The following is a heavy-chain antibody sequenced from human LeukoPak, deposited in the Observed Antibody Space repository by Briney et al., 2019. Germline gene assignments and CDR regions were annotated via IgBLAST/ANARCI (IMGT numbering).Heavy chain of an antibody. J-gene: IGHJ3*01. D-gene: IGHD6-13*01. V-gene: IGHV3-33*08. CDR1: GFTFSSYG. Sequence: GRSLRLSCAASGFTFSSYGMHWVRQAPGKGLEWVAVIWPDGSNKYYADSVKGRFTISRDNSKNTLWLQMNSLRAEDTAVYYCASAAGAFDFWGQGTMVTASS. CDR2: IWPDGSNK. CDR3: ASAAGAFDF.